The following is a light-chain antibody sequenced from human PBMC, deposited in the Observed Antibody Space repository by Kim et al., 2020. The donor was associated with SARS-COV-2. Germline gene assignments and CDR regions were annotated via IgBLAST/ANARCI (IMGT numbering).Light chain of an antibody. J-gene: IGKJ3*01. V-gene: IGKV1-6*01. CDR1: QGIRND. Sequence: AAGGDRVTITCRASQGIRNDLGWYQQKPGKAPKLLIYAASSLQSGVPSRFSGSGSGTDFTLTISSLQPEDFATYYCLQDYNYPFTFGPGTKVDIK. CDR2: AAS. CDR3: LQDYNYPFT.